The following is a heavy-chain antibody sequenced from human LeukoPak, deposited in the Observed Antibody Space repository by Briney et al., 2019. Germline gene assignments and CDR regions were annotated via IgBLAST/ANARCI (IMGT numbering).Heavy chain of an antibody. CDR1: GFTFSGYA. V-gene: IGHV3-66*01. CDR2: IYSGDST. CDR3: AGDGGGAFDI. D-gene: IGHD3-10*01. Sequence: GGSLRLSCAASGFTFSGYAMIWVRQAPGKGLEWVSVIYSGDSTYYADSVKGRFTISRDNSKNTLYLQMNSLKAEDTAVYYCAGDGGGAFDIWGQGTMVTVSS. J-gene: IGHJ3*02.